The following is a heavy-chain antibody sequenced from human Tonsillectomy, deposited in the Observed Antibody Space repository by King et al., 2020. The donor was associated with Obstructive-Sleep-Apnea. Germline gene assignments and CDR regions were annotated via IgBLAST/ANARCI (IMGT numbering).Heavy chain of an antibody. CDR2: ISYDGSNK. CDR1: GFSFNSYG. Sequence: VQLVESGGGVVQPGRSLRLSCAASGFSFNSYGMHWVRQAPGKGLEWVAIISYDGSNKYYADSVKGRFTISRDNSKNTLYLQMNSLRAEDTAVYYCAKDASGFIVGATGYFDYWGQGTLVTVSS. CDR3: AKDASGFIVGATGYFDY. V-gene: IGHV3-30*18. D-gene: IGHD1-26*01. J-gene: IGHJ4*02.